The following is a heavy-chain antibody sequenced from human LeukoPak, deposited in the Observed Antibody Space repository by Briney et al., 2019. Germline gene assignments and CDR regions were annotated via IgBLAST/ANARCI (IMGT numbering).Heavy chain of an antibody. CDR1: GFDFNTYG. CDR3: ARDRLPGGGYEPIDQ. Sequence: GRSLRLSCAASGFDFNTYGIHWVRQAPGKGLEWVSVMWYDGSDIDYADSVKGRFSISGDTAKNTVHLQMNRLKVEDTAVYFSARDRLPGGGYEPIDQWGQGTLVTVSS. J-gene: IGHJ5*02. D-gene: IGHD5-12*01. CDR2: MWYDGSDI. V-gene: IGHV3-33*01.